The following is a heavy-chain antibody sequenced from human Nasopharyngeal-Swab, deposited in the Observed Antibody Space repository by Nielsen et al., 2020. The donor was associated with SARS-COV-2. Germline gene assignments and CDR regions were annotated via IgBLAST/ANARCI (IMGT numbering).Heavy chain of an antibody. CDR1: GFTFISYA. J-gene: IGHJ4*02. CDR3: ATPRGLNEYYYDSSGYESFDD. CDR2: ISGSGGST. V-gene: IGHV3-23*01. Sequence: GESLKLSCAASGFTFISYAISWVRPAPVKVLEWVSAISGSGGSTYYADSVKGRFTISSDNSKNTLYLQMNSLRAEDTAVYYCATPRGLNEYYYDSSGYESFDDRGQGTLVTVSS. D-gene: IGHD3-22*01.